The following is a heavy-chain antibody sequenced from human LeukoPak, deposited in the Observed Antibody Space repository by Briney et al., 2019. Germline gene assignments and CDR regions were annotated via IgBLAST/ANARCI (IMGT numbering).Heavy chain of an antibody. CDR1: GFTFSNYG. V-gene: IGHV3-30*18. J-gene: IGHJ3*02. CDR3: GKVVDNYDTTGAFDI. CDR2: ISYDGSNK. D-gene: IGHD3-22*01. Sequence: GRSLRLSCAASGFTFSNYGMHWVRQAPGKGLEWVALISYDGSNKYYVDSVKGRFTISRDNSKNTLYLQMNSLRAEDTAAYYCGKVVDNYDTTGAFDIWGQGTMVTVSS.